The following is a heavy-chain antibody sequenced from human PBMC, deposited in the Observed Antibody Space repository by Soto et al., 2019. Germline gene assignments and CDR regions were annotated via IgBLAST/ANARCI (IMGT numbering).Heavy chain of an antibody. J-gene: IGHJ4*02. CDR3: ARGHIVVVPAATYYFDY. V-gene: IGHV4-34*01. Sequence: SETLSLTCAVYGGSFSGYYWSWIRQPPGKGLEWIGAIYYSGSTYYNPSLKSRVTISVDTSKNQFSLKLSSVTAADTAVYYCARGHIVVVPAATYYFDYRGQGTLVTVSS. D-gene: IGHD2-2*01. CDR1: GGSFSGYY. CDR2: IYYSGST.